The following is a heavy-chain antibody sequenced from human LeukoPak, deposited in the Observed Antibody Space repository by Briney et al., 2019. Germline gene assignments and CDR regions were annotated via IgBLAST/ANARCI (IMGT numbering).Heavy chain of an antibody. CDR1: GFTFSSYS. D-gene: IGHD2-2*01. V-gene: IGHV3-21*01. Sequence: GGSLRLSCAAPGFTFSSYSMNWVRQAPGKGLEWVSSISSSSSYIYYADSVKGRFTISRDNAKNSLYLQMNSLRAEDTAVYYCASFPYCSSTSCPVGAVDYWGQGTLVTVSS. J-gene: IGHJ4*02. CDR3: ASFPYCSSTSCPVGAVDY. CDR2: ISSSSSYI.